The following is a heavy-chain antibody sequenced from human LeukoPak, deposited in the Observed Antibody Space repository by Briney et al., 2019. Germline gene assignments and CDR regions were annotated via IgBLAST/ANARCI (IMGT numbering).Heavy chain of an antibody. CDR2: IRYDGSNK. D-gene: IGHD3-3*01. Sequence: GGSLRLSCAASGSTFSSYGMHWVRQAPGKGLEWVAFIRYDGSNKYYADSVKGRFTISRDNSKNTLYLQMNSLRAEDTAVYYCAKDPLYYDFWSGYSSHFDYWGQGTLVTVSS. J-gene: IGHJ4*02. CDR1: GSTFSSYG. V-gene: IGHV3-30*02. CDR3: AKDPLYYDFWSGYSSHFDY.